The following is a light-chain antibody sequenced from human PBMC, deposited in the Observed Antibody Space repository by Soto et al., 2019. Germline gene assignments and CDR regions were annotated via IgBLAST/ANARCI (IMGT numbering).Light chain of an antibody. V-gene: IGLV1-40*01. J-gene: IGLJ1*01. CDR2: GNN. CDR3: QSYDSSLSGHV. CDR1: SSSIEATSD. Sequence: QSVLTQPPSVPGAPGQRVTISCTGSSSSIEATSDIHWYQQLPGTAPKLLIYGNNNRPSGVPDRFSGSKSGTSASLAITGLQAEDQADYYCQSYDSSLSGHVFGTGTKVPVL.